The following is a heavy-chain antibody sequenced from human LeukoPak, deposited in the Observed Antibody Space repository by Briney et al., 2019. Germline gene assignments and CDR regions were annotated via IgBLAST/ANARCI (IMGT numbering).Heavy chain of an antibody. D-gene: IGHD6-19*01. V-gene: IGHV3-30*02. CDR3: ASLLLGIAVAGTGGY. CDR2: IRYDGSNK. Sequence: PGGSLRLSCAASGFTFSSYGMHWVRQAPGKGLEWVAFIRYDGSNKYYADSVKGRFTISRDNAKNSLYLQMNSLRAEDTAVYYCASLLLGIAVAGTGGYWGQGTLVTVSS. J-gene: IGHJ4*02. CDR1: GFTFSSYG.